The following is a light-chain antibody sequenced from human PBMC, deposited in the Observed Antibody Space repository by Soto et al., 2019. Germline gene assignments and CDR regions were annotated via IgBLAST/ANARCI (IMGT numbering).Light chain of an antibody. V-gene: IGLV2-14*03. CDR2: NVY. Sequence: QSVLTSPASVSGSPRQSITISCTGTSSDVGAYNFVSWHQQHPGKAPKLMIYNVYDRPSGISYRFSGSKSGNTASLTISGLQGEDEADYYCSAYTVSRTYVFGTGTKVTVL. CDR3: SAYTVSRTYV. CDR1: SSDVGAYNF. J-gene: IGLJ1*01.